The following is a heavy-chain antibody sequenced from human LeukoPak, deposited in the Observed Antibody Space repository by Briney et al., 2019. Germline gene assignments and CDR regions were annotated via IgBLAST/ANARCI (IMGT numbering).Heavy chain of an antibody. D-gene: IGHD4-17*01. CDR1: GFTFSSYA. V-gene: IGHV3-23*01. Sequence: PGGSLRLSCAASGFTFSSYAMSWVRQAPGKGLEWVSTVSGSGTGTYYADAVKGRFTISRDNSKNTLYLQMSSLRAEDTALYYCAKEIHYGDYLDFQHWGQGTLVTVSS. CDR2: VSGSGTGT. J-gene: IGHJ1*01. CDR3: AKEIHYGDYLDFQH.